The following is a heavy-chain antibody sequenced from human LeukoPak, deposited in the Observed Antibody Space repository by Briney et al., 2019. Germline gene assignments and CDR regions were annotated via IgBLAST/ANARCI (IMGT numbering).Heavy chain of an antibody. Sequence: GASVKVSCKASGYTFTSYYMHWVRQAPGEGLEWMGIINPTGGSTSYAQKFQGRVTMTRDTSTSTVYMELSSLRSEDTAVYYCATDHYHKIHSVMVTAPDYWGQGTLVIVSS. J-gene: IGHJ4*02. V-gene: IGHV1-46*01. CDR3: ATDHYHKIHSVMVTAPDY. D-gene: IGHD2-21*02. CDR2: INPTGGST. CDR1: GYTFTSYY.